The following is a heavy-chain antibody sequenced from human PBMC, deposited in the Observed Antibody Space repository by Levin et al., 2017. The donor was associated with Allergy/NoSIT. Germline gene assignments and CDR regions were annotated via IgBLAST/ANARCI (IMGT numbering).Heavy chain of an antibody. CDR2: IIPILGIA. Sequence: KISCKASGGTFSSYAISWVRQAPGQGLEWMGRIIPILGIANYAQKFQGRVTITADKSTSTAYMELSSLRSEDTAVYYCARDLGGYSYASDYWGQGTLVTVSS. D-gene: IGHD5-18*01. CDR1: GGTFSSYA. CDR3: ARDLGGYSYASDY. J-gene: IGHJ4*02. V-gene: IGHV1-69*04.